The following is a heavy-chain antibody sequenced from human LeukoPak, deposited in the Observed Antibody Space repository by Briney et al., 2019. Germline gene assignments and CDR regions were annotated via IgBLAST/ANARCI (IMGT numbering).Heavy chain of an antibody. J-gene: IGHJ4*02. V-gene: IGHV4-34*01. D-gene: IGHD3-10*01. Sequence: SETLSLTCAVYGGSFSGYYWSWIRQPPGKGLEWIGEINHSGSTNYNPSLKSRVTISVDTSKNQFSLKLSSVTAADTAVYYCATSYYYGSGSCPFDYWGQGTLVTVSS. CDR1: GGSFSGYY. CDR2: INHSGST. CDR3: ATSYYYGSGSCPFDY.